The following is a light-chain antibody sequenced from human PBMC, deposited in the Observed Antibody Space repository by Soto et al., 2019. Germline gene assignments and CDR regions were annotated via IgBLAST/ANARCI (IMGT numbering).Light chain of an antibody. Sequence: DIQMTQSPYTLSAFVGDRVTITCRASQSVSSSLAWYQQKPGKAPKLLIYAASTLESGVSSRFSGSGFGTEFTLTISSLQPDDFATYYCQQYNSYPWTFGQGTKVEIK. V-gene: IGKV1-5*01. CDR1: QSVSSS. J-gene: IGKJ1*01. CDR2: AAS. CDR3: QQYNSYPWT.